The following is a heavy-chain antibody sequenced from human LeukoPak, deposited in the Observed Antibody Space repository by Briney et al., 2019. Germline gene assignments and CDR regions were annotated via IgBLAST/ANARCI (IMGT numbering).Heavy chain of an antibody. CDR3: ARDRNAFDI. J-gene: IGHJ3*02. CDR2: VIPILGIA. V-gene: IGHV1-69*04. Sequence: SVKVSCKASGGTFSNCAVSWVRQAPGQGLEWMGRVIPILGIADYAQRFQGRVTFSADKSTGTAYMEVNSLRAEDTAMYYCARDRNAFDIWGQGTVVTVSS. CDR1: GGTFSNCA.